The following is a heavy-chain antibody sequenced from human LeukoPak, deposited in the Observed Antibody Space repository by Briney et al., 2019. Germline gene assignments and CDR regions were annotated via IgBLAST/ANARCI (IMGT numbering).Heavy chain of an antibody. Sequence: ASVKVSCKASGYTFTSYGISWVRQAPGQGLEWMGWISAYNGNIDYARKLQGRVTMTTDTSTNTAYMELRSLRSDDTAVYYCARVGSSLSPMEYWGQGTLVIVSS. J-gene: IGHJ4*02. D-gene: IGHD2-2*01. V-gene: IGHV1-18*01. CDR2: ISAYNGNI. CDR3: ARVGSSLSPMEY. CDR1: GYTFTSYG.